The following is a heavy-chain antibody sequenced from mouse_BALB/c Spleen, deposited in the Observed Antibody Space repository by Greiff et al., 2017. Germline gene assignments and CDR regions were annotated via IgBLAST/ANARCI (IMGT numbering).Heavy chain of an antibody. CDR2: IWSGGST. J-gene: IGHJ4*01. Sequence: VKLMESGPGLVQPSQSLSITCTVSGFSLTSYGVHWVRQSPGKGLEWLGVIWSGGSTDYNAAFISRLSISKDNSKSQVFFKMNSLQANDTAIYYCARKGGEEDAMDYWGQGTSVTVSS. CDR1: GFSLTSYG. CDR3: ARKGGEEDAMDY. V-gene: IGHV2-2*02.